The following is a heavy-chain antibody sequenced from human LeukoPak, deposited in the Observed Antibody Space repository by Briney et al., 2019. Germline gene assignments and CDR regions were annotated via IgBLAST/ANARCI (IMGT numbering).Heavy chain of an antibody. D-gene: IGHD2-15*01. J-gene: IGHJ3*02. CDR3: ARTKWSDAFDI. CDR1: GYTFTSYY. V-gene: IGHV1-46*01. Sequence: ASVKVSCKASGYTFTSYYMHWVRQAPGQGLEWMGIINPSGGSTSYAQKFQGRVTMTRDTSTSTVYMELSRLRSDDTAVYYCARTKWSDAFDIWGQGTMVTVSS. CDR2: INPSGGST.